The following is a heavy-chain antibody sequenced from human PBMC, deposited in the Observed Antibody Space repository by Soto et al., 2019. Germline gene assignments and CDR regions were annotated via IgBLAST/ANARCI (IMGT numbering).Heavy chain of an antibody. J-gene: IGHJ6*02. Sequence: PSATLSLTSAVNGGCFSGYYWSWIRQPPGKGLEWIGEINHSGSTNYNPSLKSRVTISVDTSKNQFSLELSSVTAADTAVYYCARAYPYYDFWSGPYYGMDVWGQGTTVS. CDR3: ARAYPYYDFWSGPYYGMDV. CDR2: INHSGST. D-gene: IGHD3-3*01. V-gene: IGHV4-34*01. CDR1: GGCFSGYY.